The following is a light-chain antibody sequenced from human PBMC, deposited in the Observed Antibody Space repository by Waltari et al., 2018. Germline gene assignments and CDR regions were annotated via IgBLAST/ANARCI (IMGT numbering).Light chain of an antibody. V-gene: IGLV2-8*01. Sequence: QSALTQPPSASGSPGQSVTIPCTGTSRDLVGYNYVPWYQQYPGKAPKRRVYEVSKRPSGVPNRFSGSKSGNTASLTVSGLQADDEADYYCSSYAGSVWVFGGGTTLTVL. CDR2: EVS. CDR3: SSYAGSVWV. CDR1: SRDLVGYNY. J-gene: IGLJ3*02.